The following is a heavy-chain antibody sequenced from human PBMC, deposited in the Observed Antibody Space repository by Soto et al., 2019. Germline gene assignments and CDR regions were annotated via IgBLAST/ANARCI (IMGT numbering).Heavy chain of an antibody. CDR1: GDSVSSNSAA. J-gene: IGHJ5*02. V-gene: IGHV6-1*01. CDR3: ARYLIAAAGQGNWFDP. Sequence: SQTLSLTCAISGDSVSSNSAAWNWIRQSPSRGLEWLGRTYYRSKWYNDYAVSVKSRITINPDTSKNQFSLQLNSVTPEETAVYYCARYLIAAAGQGNWFDPWGQGTLVTVSS. CDR2: TYYRSKWYN. D-gene: IGHD6-13*01.